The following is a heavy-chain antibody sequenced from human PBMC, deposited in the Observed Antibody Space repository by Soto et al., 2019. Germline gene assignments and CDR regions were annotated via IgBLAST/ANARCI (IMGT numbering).Heavy chain of an antibody. D-gene: IGHD3-3*01. V-gene: IGHV4-34*01. J-gene: IGHJ4*02. CDR2: INHSGGT. CDR1: GGSFSAYY. CDR3: ARCCVDTVDSRGFYAF. Sequence: SETLSLTCAVYGGSFSAYYWSWIRQPPGKGLEWIGEINHSGGTSYNPSLKSRVTISVDTSKSQFSLKLTSVTAADRAVYYCARCCVDTVDSRGFYAFWGQGTSVPGSS.